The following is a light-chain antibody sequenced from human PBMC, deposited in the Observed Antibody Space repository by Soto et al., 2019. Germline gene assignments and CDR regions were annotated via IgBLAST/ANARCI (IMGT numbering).Light chain of an antibody. Sequence: ETVMTQSPATLSVSPGARAPLSCRARQSVRTKLAWYQQKPGQAPRLLIYGASSRATGIPARFSGSGSGTEFTLTISSLQSEDSGAYYCQQYNKWPAEITFGQGTKVDIK. CDR1: QSVRTK. CDR2: GAS. J-gene: IGKJ1*01. V-gene: IGKV3D-15*01. CDR3: QQYNKWPAEIT.